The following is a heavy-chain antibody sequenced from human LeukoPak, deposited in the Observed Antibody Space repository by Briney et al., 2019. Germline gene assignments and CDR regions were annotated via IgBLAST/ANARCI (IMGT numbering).Heavy chain of an antibody. V-gene: IGHV3-48*02. CDR1: GFTFSSYS. CDR3: ARRDYYDSSGYYRNYFDY. CDR2: ISSSSRTI. D-gene: IGHD3-22*01. J-gene: IGHJ4*02. Sequence: PGRSLRLSCAASGFTFSSYSMNWVRQAPGKGLEWVSYISSSSRTIYYADSGKGRFTISRDHAKNSLYLQMNSLRDEDTAVYYSARRDYYDSSGYYRNYFDYWGQGTLISVSS.